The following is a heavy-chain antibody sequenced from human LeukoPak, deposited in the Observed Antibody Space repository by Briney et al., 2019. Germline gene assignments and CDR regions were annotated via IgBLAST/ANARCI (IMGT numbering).Heavy chain of an antibody. CDR2: IYGXGXT. V-gene: IGHV3-53*01. CDR1: GFTVSNNY. J-gene: IGHJ6*02. Sequence: GRSLRLSCAASGFTVSNNYMSWVRQAPGKGLEWVSIIYGXGXTYYADSVKXRFTISRDTSKKTLYLQMNSLRAEDTAVYYCAXXXXXXXXXXGYXXXXXGMDVWGQGTTVTVSS. CDR3: AXXXXXXXXXXGYXXXXXGMDV.